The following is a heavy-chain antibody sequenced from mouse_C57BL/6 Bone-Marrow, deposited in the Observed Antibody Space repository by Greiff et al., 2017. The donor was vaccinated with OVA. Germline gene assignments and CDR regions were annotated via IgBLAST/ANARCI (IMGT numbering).Heavy chain of an antibody. CDR1: GYTFTSYW. Sequence: QVQLQQPGAELVKPGASVKMSCKASGYTFTSYWITWVKQRPGQGLEWIGDIYPGSGSTNYNEKFKSKATLTVDTSSSTAYMQLSSLTSEDSAVYYCARYSNQGWGAMDYWGQGTSVTVSS. V-gene: IGHV1-55*01. CDR2: IYPGSGST. J-gene: IGHJ4*01. CDR3: ARYSNQGWGAMDY. D-gene: IGHD2-5*01.